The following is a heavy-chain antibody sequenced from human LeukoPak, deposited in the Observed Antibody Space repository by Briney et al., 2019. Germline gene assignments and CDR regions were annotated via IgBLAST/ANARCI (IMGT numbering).Heavy chain of an antibody. CDR1: GYTFTTYR. Sequence: GESLNISCEGSGYTFTTYRIAWVRQMPGKGLEWMGIIYPGDSDTRYSPSFQGQVTISADKSISTAYLQWSSLKASDTAMYYCARTYDSSGYYFEVSAFDIWGQGTMLTVSS. J-gene: IGHJ3*02. V-gene: IGHV5-51*01. CDR3: ARTYDSSGYYFEVSAFDI. CDR2: IYPGDSDT. D-gene: IGHD3-22*01.